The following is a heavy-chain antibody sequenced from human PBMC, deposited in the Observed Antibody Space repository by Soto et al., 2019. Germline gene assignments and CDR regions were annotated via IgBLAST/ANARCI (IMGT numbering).Heavy chain of an antibody. CDR2: IHYSGST. CDR3: ARLTSGWYSY. J-gene: IGHJ4*02. D-gene: IGHD6-19*01. Sequence: SETLSLTCTVSGVSISSYYWSWIRQPPGKGLEWIGFIHYSGSTNYNPSLKSRVTISVDTSKNQFSLNLTSLTAADTAVYYCARLTSGWYSYWGQGTQVTVSS. CDR1: GVSISSYY. V-gene: IGHV4-59*08.